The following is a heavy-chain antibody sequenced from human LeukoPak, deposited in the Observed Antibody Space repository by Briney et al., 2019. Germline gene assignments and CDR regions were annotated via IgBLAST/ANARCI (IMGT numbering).Heavy chain of an antibody. V-gene: IGHV4-59*07. CDR2: IFNSGST. CDR1: DGYISSYY. D-gene: IGHD2-2*01. CDR3: ALGDCSSTSCYVFDY. J-gene: IGHJ4*02. Sequence: PSDTLSLTYTVSDGYISSYYWLWLRQPPGKGLEWIGYIFNSGSTNYNPSLKSRVTISVDTSKNQFSLKLSSVTAADTAVYFCALGDCSSTSCYVFDYWGQGTLVTVSS.